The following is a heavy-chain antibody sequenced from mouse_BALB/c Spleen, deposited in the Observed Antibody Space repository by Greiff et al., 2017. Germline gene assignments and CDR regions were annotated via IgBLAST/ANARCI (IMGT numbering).Heavy chain of an antibody. CDR1: GFSLTSYG. Sequence: VRLQESGPGLVQPSQSLSITCTVSGFSLTSYGVHWGRQSPGKGLEWLGVIWSGGSTDYNAAFISRLSISKDNSKSQVFFKMSSLQANDTAIYYCASPYGRGTWFAYWGQGTLVTVSA. CDR2: IWSGGST. CDR3: ASPYGRGTWFAY. V-gene: IGHV2-2*02. J-gene: IGHJ3*01. D-gene: IGHD1-1*02.